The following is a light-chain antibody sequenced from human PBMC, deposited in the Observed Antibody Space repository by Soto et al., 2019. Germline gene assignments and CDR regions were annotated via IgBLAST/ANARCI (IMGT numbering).Light chain of an antibody. J-gene: IGKJ1*01. V-gene: IGKV1-6*01. CDR2: AAS. CDR3: LLDFSYFWA. CDR1: QGIRSA. Sequence: AIQLTQSPSSLSASVGDRVTITCRVSQGIRSALGWYQQKPGKVPKLLIYAASTLQSGVPSRFSGSGSGTDFTLTISSLQPEDFATYYCLLDFSYFWAFGQGTKVEVK.